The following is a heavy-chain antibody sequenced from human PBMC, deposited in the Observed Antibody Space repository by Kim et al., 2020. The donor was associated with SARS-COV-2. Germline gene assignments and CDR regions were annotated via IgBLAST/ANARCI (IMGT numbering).Heavy chain of an antibody. V-gene: IGHV3-11*01. CDR2: ISSSGSTI. Sequence: GGSLRLSCAASGFTFSDYYMSWIRQAPGKGLEWVSYISSSGSTIYYADSVKGRFTISRDNAKNSLYLQMNSLRAEDTAVYYCARGRGAAGPFYYYYYGMDVWGQGTTVTCSS. CDR1: GFTFSDYY. CDR3: ARGRGAAGPFYYYYYGMDV. D-gene: IGHD6-13*01. J-gene: IGHJ6*02.